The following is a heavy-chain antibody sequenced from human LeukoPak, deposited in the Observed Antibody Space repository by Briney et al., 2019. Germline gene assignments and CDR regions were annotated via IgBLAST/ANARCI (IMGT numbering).Heavy chain of an antibody. D-gene: IGHD5-18*01. J-gene: IGHJ6*02. CDR1: GFTFSSYS. V-gene: IGHV3-21*01. Sequence: GGSLRLSCAASGFTFSSYSMNWVRQAPGKGLEWVSSISSSSSYIYYADSVKGRFTISRDNAKNSLYLQMNSLRAEDTAVYYCARDPGYSYGKYYYYYYGMDVWGQGTTVTVSS. CDR3: ARDPGYSYGKYYYYYYGMDV. CDR2: ISSSSSYI.